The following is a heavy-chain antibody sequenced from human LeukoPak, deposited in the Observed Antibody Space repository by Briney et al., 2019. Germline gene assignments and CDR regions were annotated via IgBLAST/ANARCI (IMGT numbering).Heavy chain of an antibody. CDR1: GYTLTELS. D-gene: IGHD2-2*01. CDR2: FDPEDGET. Sequence: ASVKVSCKVSGYTLTELSMHWVRQAPGKGLEWMGGFDPEDGETIYAQKFQGRVTMTEDTSTDTAYMELSSLRSEDTAVYYCATENDPVVPAAHGYYYYGMNVWGQGTTVTVSS. J-gene: IGHJ6*02. V-gene: IGHV1-24*01. CDR3: ATENDPVVPAAHGYYYYGMNV.